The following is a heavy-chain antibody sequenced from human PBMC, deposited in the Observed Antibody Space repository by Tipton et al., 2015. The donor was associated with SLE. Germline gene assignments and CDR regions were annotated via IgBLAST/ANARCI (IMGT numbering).Heavy chain of an antibody. J-gene: IGHJ3*02. V-gene: IGHV3-48*01. CDR3: ARGSAPNWNGAFDI. CDR1: GFTFSSYN. D-gene: IGHD1-1*01. Sequence: GSLRLSCAASGFTFSSYNMNWVRQAPGKGLEWVSYISTSSSTIYYADSVKGQFTISRDNAKNSLYLQMNTLRAEDTAVYYCARGSAPNWNGAFDIWGQGTMVTVSS. CDR2: ISTSSSTI.